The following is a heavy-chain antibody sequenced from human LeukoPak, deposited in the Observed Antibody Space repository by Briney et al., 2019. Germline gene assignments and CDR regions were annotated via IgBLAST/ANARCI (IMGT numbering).Heavy chain of an antibody. V-gene: IGHV4-59*08. CDR2: IYYSGST. CDR3: AGQTAMVSAEVRY. J-gene: IGHJ4*02. D-gene: IGHD5-18*01. CDR1: GGSISSYY. Sequence: PSETLSLTCTVSGGSISSYYWSWIRQPPGKGLEWIGYIYYSGSTNYNPSLKSRVTISVDTSKNQFSLKLSSVTAADTAVYYCAGQTAMVSAEVRYWGQGTLVTVSS.